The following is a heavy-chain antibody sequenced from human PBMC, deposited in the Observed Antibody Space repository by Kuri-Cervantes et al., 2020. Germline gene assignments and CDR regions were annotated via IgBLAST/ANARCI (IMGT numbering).Heavy chain of an antibody. J-gene: IGHJ4*02. V-gene: IGHV4-39*07. CDR1: GGSISSSSYY. CDR2: IYYSGST. D-gene: IGHD3-22*01. CDR3: AREWITFYYDSSGYQDFDS. Sequence: SETLSLTCTVSGGSISSSSYYWGWIRQPPGKGLEWIGSIYYSGSTYYSPSLKSRVTISVDKSKNQFSLKLTSVTAADTAVYYCAREWITFYYDSSGYQDFDSWGQGTLVTVSS.